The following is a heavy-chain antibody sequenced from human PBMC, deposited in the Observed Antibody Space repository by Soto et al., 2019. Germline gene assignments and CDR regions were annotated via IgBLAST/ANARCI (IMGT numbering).Heavy chain of an antibody. J-gene: IGHJ6*03. V-gene: IGHV4-59*01. D-gene: IGHD2-15*01. Sequence: SLTCTVSGGSLSSYYWSWVRQPPGEGLEWVGDIYYSGSTNYNPSLKSRVTISVDTPKNQFSLKLSSVTAADTAVYYCARASDTDCSGGSCYPRYYYYYYMDVWGKGTTVTVSS. CDR2: IYYSGST. CDR1: GGSLSSYY. CDR3: ARASDTDCSGGSCYPRYYYYYYMDV.